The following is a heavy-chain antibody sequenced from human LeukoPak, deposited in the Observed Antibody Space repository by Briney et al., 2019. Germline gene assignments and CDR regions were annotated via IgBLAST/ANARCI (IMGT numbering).Heavy chain of an antibody. Sequence: ASVKVSCKASGYTFTGYYMHWVRQAPGQGLEWMGWINPNSGGTNYAQKFQGRVTMTRDTSISTAYMELSRLRPDDTAVYYCARSYDILTNLDYWGQGTLVTVSS. CDR3: ARSYDILTNLDY. V-gene: IGHV1-2*02. CDR1: GYTFTGYY. D-gene: IGHD3-9*01. CDR2: INPNSGGT. J-gene: IGHJ4*02.